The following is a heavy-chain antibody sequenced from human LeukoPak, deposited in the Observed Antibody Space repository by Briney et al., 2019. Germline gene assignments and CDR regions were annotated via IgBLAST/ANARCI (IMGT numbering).Heavy chain of an antibody. Sequence: SETLSLTCAVYGGSFNDYYWIWIRQPPGKGLEWIGEIKPSGRTNYNPSLESRVTISVDTSKNQFSLKLSSVTAADTAVYYCARGGRFSMDVWGKGTTVTVSS. CDR2: IKPSGRT. CDR3: ARGGRFSMDV. D-gene: IGHD3-3*01. V-gene: IGHV4-34*01. CDR1: GGSFNDYY. J-gene: IGHJ6*03.